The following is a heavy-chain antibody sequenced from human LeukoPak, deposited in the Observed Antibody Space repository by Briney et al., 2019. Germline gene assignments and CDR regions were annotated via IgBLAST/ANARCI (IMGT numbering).Heavy chain of an antibody. CDR2: ISSSSSSYI. CDR3: ARDYSGYDSGFDY. J-gene: IGHJ4*02. CDR1: GFTFSSYA. V-gene: IGHV3-21*01. Sequence: KTGGSLRLSCSASGFTFSSYAMHWVRQAPGKGLEWVSSISSSSSSYIYYADSVKGRFTISRDNAKNSLYLQMNSLRAEDTAVYYCARDYSGYDSGFDYWGQGTLVTVSS. D-gene: IGHD5-12*01.